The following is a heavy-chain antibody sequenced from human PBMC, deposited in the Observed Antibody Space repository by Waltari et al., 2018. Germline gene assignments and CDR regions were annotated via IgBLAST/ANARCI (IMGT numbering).Heavy chain of an antibody. D-gene: IGHD3-16*01. CDR2: ITPIFGTA. Sequence: QVQLVQSGAEVKKPGSSVKVSCKASGGTFSSYAISWVRQAPGHGLEWMGGITPIFGTANYAQKFQGRVTITADESTTTAYMELSSLRSEDTAVYYCSRGPLGETITGAYYYYYMDVWGKGTTVTVSS. V-gene: IGHV1-69*12. J-gene: IGHJ6*03. CDR3: SRGPLGETITGAYYYYYMDV. CDR1: GGTFSSYA.